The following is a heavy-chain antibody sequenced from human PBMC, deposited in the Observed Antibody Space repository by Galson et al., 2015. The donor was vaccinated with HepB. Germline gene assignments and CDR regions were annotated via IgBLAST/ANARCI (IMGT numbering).Heavy chain of an antibody. J-gene: IGHJ4*02. CDR3: ARHWIAAAPTDHFDY. Sequence: QSGAEVKKPGESLRISCKGSGYSFTSYWISRVRQMPGKGLEWMGRIDPSDSYTNYSPSFQGHVTISADKSISTAYLQWSSLKASDTAMYYCARHWIAAAPTDHFDYWGQGTLVTVSS. V-gene: IGHV5-10-1*01. D-gene: IGHD6-13*01. CDR1: GYSFTSYW. CDR2: IDPSDSYT.